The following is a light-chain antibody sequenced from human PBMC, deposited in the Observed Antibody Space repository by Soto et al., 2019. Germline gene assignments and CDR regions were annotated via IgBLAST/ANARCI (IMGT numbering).Light chain of an antibody. CDR1: QSVLYSSNNKNY. Sequence: DIVMTQSPDSLAVSLGERATINCKSSQSVLYSSNNKNYLAWYQQKPAQPPKLLIYWASARESGVPDRFSGSGSGTDFTLTISSLQAEDVAVYYCQQYYITPLTFGQGTNLEIK. CDR3: QQYYITPLT. J-gene: IGKJ2*01. CDR2: WAS. V-gene: IGKV4-1*01.